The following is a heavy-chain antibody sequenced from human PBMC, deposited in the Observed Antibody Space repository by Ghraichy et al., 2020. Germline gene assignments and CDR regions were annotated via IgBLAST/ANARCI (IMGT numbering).Heavy chain of an antibody. V-gene: IGHV4-4*02. CDR3: AREGGGYGFWGMDV. CDR2: IYHSGST. D-gene: IGHD3/OR15-3a*01. Sequence: SETLSLTCAVSGGSISSSNWWSWVRQPPGKGLEWIGEIYHSGSTNYNPSLKSRVTISVDKSKNQFSLKLSSVTAADTAVYYCAREGGGYGFWGMDVWGQGTTVTVSS. CDR1: GGSISSSNW. J-gene: IGHJ6*02.